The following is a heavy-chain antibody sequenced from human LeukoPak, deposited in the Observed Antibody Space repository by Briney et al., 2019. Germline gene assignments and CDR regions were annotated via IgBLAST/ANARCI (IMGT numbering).Heavy chain of an antibody. CDR2: IYYSRNT. Sequence: SGTLSLTCTVSGGSISNSAYYWGWIRQPPGKGLEWIGSIYYSRNTYYNPSLKSRVIISVDTSKNQFSLKLSSVTAADTAVYYCARRPNWNFEYYFDYWGQGTLVTVSS. V-gene: IGHV4-39*01. J-gene: IGHJ4*02. D-gene: IGHD1-7*01. CDR3: ARRPNWNFEYYFDY. CDR1: GGSISNSAYY.